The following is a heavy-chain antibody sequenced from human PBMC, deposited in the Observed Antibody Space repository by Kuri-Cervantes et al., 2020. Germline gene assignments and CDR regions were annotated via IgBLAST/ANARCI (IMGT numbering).Heavy chain of an antibody. CDR3: YYYASGSHLVRDAFDV. D-gene: IGHD3-10*01. V-gene: IGHV4-39*06. CDR2: VSHTGST. Sequence: SETLSLTCTVSGGSISSSTYYWGWIRQPPGKGLEWIGEVSHTGSTNYNPSLKSRVTISVDRSKKQFALKMTSMTAADTATYYCYYYASGSHLVRDAFDVWGQGTMVTVSS. J-gene: IGHJ3*01. CDR1: GGSISSSTYY.